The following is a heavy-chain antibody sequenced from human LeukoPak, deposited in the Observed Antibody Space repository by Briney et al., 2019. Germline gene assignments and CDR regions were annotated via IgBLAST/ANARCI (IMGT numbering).Heavy chain of an antibody. Sequence: RASVKVSCKASEYTFTSYDINWVRQATGQGLEWMGWMNPNSGNTGYAQKLQGRVTMTTDTSTSTAYMELRSLRSDDTAVYYCASLPTVDSPFLYWGQGTLVAVSS. D-gene: IGHD4-23*01. J-gene: IGHJ4*02. CDR3: ASLPTVDSPFLY. V-gene: IGHV1-8*01. CDR2: MNPNSGNT. CDR1: EYTFTSYD.